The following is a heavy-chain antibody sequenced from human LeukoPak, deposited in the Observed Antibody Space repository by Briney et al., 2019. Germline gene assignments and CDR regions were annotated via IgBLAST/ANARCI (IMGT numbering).Heavy chain of an antibody. CDR1: GGSISSYY. V-gene: IGHV4-59*01. CDR2: IYYSGST. Sequence: SETLSLTCTVSGGSISSYYWSWIRQPPGKGLEWIGYIYYSGSTNYNPSLKSRVTISVDTSKNQFSLKLSSVTAADTAVYYCARDDSSGYYSFDYWGQGTLVTVSS. D-gene: IGHD3-22*01. CDR3: ARDDSSGYYSFDY. J-gene: IGHJ4*02.